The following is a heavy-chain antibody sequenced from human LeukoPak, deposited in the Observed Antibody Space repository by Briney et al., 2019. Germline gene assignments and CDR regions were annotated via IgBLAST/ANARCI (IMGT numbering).Heavy chain of an antibody. CDR1: GFTFSSYA. Sequence: GGSLRLSCAASGFTFSSYAMSWVRQAPGKGLEWVSSISSSSSYLYYADSVKGRFTISRDNAKNSLYLQMNSLRAEDTAVYYCAREISGSGSSDYWGQGTLVTVSS. J-gene: IGHJ4*02. CDR2: ISSSSSYL. D-gene: IGHD3-10*01. V-gene: IGHV3-21*01. CDR3: AREISGSGSSDY.